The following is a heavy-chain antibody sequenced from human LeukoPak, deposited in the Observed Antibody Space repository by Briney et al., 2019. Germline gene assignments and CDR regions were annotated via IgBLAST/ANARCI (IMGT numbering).Heavy chain of an antibody. CDR2: INSDGSTT. CDR3: ARDRIYDSNKQGWLDP. J-gene: IGHJ5*02. D-gene: IGHD3-22*01. V-gene: IGHV3-74*01. CDR1: GFTFSSYW. Sequence: GGSLRLSCAASGFTFSSYWMHWVRQAPGKGLVWVSRINSDGSTTNYADSVKGRFTISRDNAKNTLYLQMNSLRAEDTAVYYCARDRIYDSNKQGWLDPWGQGTLVTVSS.